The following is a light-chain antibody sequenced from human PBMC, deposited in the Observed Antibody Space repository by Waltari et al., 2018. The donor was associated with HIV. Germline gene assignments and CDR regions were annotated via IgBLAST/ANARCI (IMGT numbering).Light chain of an antibody. CDR2: RNN. V-gene: IGLV1-47*01. Sequence: QSVLTQPPSASGTPGQRVTISCSGSSSNIGSNYVYWYQQLTGTAPKLRIYRNNQRPSWVPDRFSGSKSGTSASLAISGLRSEDEADYYCAAWDDSLRGFYVFGTGTKVTVL. CDR1: SSNIGSNY. J-gene: IGLJ1*01. CDR3: AAWDDSLRGFYV.